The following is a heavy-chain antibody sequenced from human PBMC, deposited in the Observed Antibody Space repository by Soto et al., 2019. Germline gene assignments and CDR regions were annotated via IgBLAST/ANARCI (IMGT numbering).Heavy chain of an antibody. CDR1: GYTFTSYY. D-gene: IGHD2-15*01. Sequence: ASVKVSCKASGYTFTSYYMHWVRQAPGQGLEWMGIINPSGGSTSYAQKFQGRVTVTRDTSTSTVYMELSSLRSEDTAVYYCAKVAARDSYFDYWGQGTLVTVSS. V-gene: IGHV1-46*03. CDR2: INPSGGST. J-gene: IGHJ4*02. CDR3: AKVAARDSYFDY.